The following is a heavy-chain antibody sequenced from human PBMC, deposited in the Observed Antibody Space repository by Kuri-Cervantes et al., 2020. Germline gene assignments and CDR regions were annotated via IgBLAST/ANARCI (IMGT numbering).Heavy chain of an antibody. D-gene: IGHD4-17*01. CDR2: IYYSGST. V-gene: IGHV4-39*01. J-gene: IGHJ3*02. CDR1: GGSISSGDYY. Sequence: SETLSLTCTVSGGSISSGDYYWSWIRQPPGRGLEWIGSIYYSGSTYYNPSLKSRVTISVDTSKNQFSLKLSSVTAADTAVYYCASRTDYGDLADAFDIWGQGTMVTVSS. CDR3: ASRTDYGDLADAFDI.